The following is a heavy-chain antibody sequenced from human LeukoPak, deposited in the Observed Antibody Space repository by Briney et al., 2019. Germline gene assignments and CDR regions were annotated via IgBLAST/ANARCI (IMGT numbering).Heavy chain of an antibody. CDR1: GFTLSSYE. CDR2: ISRTGNSI. V-gene: IGHV3-48*03. CDR3: ARGPYSSNWYVDY. J-gene: IGHJ4*02. Sequence: QTGGSLRLSCAASGFTLSSYEMNWVRLAPGKGLEWISYISRTGNSIYYADSVKGRFTISRDSAKSSLYLQMNSLRAEDTAVYYCARGPYSSNWYVDYWGQGTLVTVAS. D-gene: IGHD6-13*01.